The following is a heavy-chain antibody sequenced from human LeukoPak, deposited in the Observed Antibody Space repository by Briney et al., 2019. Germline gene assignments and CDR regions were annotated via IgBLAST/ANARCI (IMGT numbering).Heavy chain of an antibody. CDR1: GNTFTDLS. CDR2: FYPEDVET. V-gene: IGHV1-24*01. J-gene: IGHJ4*02. Sequence: ASVKVSCKVSGNTFTDLSMNWVRQAPGKGLEWMGGFYPEDVETIYAQKFQGRVTMTEDTSTATAYMELSSLRPDDTAVYYCATDFYRGRQFDYWGQGTLVAVSS. D-gene: IGHD2/OR15-2a*01. CDR3: ATDFYRGRQFDY.